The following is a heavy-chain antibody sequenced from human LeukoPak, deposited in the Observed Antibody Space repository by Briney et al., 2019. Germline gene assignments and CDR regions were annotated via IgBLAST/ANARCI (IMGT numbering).Heavy chain of an antibody. D-gene: IGHD3-3*01. J-gene: IGHJ4*02. V-gene: IGHV4-59*01. CDR2: IYYSGST. CDR1: GGSISSYY. Sequence: SEILSLTCTVSGGSISSYYWSWIRQPPGKGLEWIGYIYYSGSTNYNPSLKSRVTISVDTSKNQFSLKLSSVTAADTAVYYCARGEDYDFWSGYYGIWGQGTLVTVSS. CDR3: ARGEDYDFWSGYYGI.